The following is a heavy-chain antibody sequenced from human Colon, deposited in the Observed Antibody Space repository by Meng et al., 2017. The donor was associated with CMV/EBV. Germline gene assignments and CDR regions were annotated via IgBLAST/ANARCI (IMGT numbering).Heavy chain of an antibody. CDR3: ARDGYYGA. D-gene: IGHD3-10*01. J-gene: IGHJ5*02. CDR2: ISSGGNT. V-gene: IGHV3-66*02. Sequence: GESLKISCAASGFIFSSYWIHWVRQAPGKGLECVSVISSGGNTNYADSVKGRFTISRDNSKNTLYLQMNSLRAEDTAVYYCARDGYYGAWGQGTLVTVSS. CDR1: GFIFSSYW.